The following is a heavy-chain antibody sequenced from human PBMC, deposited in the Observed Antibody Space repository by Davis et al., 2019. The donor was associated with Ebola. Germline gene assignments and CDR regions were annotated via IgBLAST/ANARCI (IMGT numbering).Heavy chain of an antibody. CDR3: ARRGGWSGAFLDY. J-gene: IGHJ4*02. V-gene: IGHV5-51*01. D-gene: IGHD3-3*02. CDR2: IYPGDSDT. Sequence: GESLKISCTGSGYTFTTYWIGWVRQMPGKGLEWMGIIYPGDSDTRYSPSFQGQVTISADKSISTAYLQWSRLKASDTAMYYCARRGGWSGAFLDYWGQGTLVTVSS. CDR1: GYTFTTYW.